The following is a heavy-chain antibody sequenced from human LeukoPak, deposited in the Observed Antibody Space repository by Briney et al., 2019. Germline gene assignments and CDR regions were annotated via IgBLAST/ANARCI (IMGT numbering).Heavy chain of an antibody. CDR2: ISGSGVST. J-gene: IGHJ4*02. Sequence: PGGSLRLSCTVSGFTVSSNSMSWVRQAPGKGLEWVSTISGSGVSTYYADSVKGRFTISRDNSKNTLYLQMNRLRAEDTAVYYCAKDQRGIAAAFDYWGQGTLVTVSS. CDR1: GFTVSSNS. D-gene: IGHD6-13*01. V-gene: IGHV3-23*01. CDR3: AKDQRGIAAAFDY.